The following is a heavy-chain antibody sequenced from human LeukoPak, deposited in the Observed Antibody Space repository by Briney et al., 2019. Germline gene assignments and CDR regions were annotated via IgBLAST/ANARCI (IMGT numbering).Heavy chain of an antibody. Sequence: GGSLRLSCAASGFTFTNYWMSWVRQAPGKGLELVANIKQDRSEKYYVDSVKGRFTISRDNSKNTLYLQLNSLRAEDTAIFYCAKIYCSGDRCYGIDYWGQGTLVTVSS. CDR3: AKIYCSGDRCYGIDY. J-gene: IGHJ4*02. V-gene: IGHV3-7*03. D-gene: IGHD2-15*01. CDR1: GFTFTNYW. CDR2: IKQDRSEK.